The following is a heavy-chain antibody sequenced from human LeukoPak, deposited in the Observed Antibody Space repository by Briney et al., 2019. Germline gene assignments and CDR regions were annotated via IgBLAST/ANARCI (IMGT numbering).Heavy chain of an antibody. Sequence: GGSLRLSCAASGFTFSNYAMSWVRQAPGKGLEWVSAITGGGSGIYYADSMKSRFTISRDNSKNTLYLQINSLRAEDTAVYYCAKWGDYDVLTGYYVFDYWGQGTLVTVSS. V-gene: IGHV3-23*01. CDR2: ITGGGSGI. J-gene: IGHJ4*02. D-gene: IGHD3-9*01. CDR3: AKWGDYDVLTGYYVFDY. CDR1: GFTFSNYA.